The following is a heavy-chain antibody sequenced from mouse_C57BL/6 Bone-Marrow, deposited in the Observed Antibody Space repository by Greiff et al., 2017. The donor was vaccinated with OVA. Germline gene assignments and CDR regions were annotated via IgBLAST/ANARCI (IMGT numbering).Heavy chain of an antibody. CDR3: ARKGITTVVATGDY. J-gene: IGHJ2*01. V-gene: IGHV1-59*01. Sequence: QVQLQQPGAELVRPGTSVKLSCKASGYTFTSYWMHWVKQRPGQGLEWIGVIDPSDSYTNYNQKFKGKATLTVDTSSSTAYMQLSSLTSEDSAVYYCARKGITTVVATGDYWGQGTTLTVSS. CDR2: IDPSDSYT. D-gene: IGHD1-1*01. CDR1: GYTFTSYW.